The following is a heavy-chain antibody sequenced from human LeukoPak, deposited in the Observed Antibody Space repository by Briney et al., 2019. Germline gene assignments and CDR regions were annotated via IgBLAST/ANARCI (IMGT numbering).Heavy chain of an antibody. CDR3: AKDSRYSSSWFDY. V-gene: IGHV3-23*01. J-gene: IGHJ4*02. CDR1: GFTFSSYA. Sequence: GGSLRPSCAASGFTFSSYAMSWVRQAPGKGLEWVSAISGSGGSTYYADSVKGRFTISRDNSKNTLYLQMNSLRAEDTAVYYCAKDSRYSSSWFDYWGQGTLVTVSS. D-gene: IGHD6-13*01. CDR2: ISGSGGST.